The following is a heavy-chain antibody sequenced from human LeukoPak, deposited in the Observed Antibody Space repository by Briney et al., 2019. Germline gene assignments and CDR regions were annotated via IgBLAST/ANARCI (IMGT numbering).Heavy chain of an antibody. CDR3: AKDLRRVDSSGL. J-gene: IGHJ4*02. CDR2: ISYDGSNK. D-gene: IGHD6-19*01. Sequence: GGSLRLSCAASGFTFSSYGMHWVRQAPGKGLEWVAVISYDGSNKYYADSVKGRFTISRDNSKNTLYLQMNSLRAEDTAVYYCAKDLRRVDSSGLWGQGTLVTVSS. V-gene: IGHV3-30*18. CDR1: GFTFSSYG.